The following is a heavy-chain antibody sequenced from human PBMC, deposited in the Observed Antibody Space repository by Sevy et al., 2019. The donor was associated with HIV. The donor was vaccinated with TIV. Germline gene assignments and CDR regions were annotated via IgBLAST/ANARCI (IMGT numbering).Heavy chain of an antibody. CDR3: AKGFCSGGSCPRDYYYYGMDV. D-gene: IGHD2-15*01. V-gene: IGHV3-23*01. J-gene: IGHJ6*02. CDR1: EFTFSSYA. CDR2: ISGSGRYT. Sequence: GGSLRLSCAASEFTFSSYAMSWVRQAPGKGLEWVSSISGSGRYTYYADSVEGRFTISRDNSKNTLYVQMKSLRPEDTAVYYCAKGFCSGGSCPRDYYYYGMDVWGQGTTVTVSS.